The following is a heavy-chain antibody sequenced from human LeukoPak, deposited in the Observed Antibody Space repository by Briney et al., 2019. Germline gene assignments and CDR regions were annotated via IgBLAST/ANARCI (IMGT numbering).Heavy chain of an antibody. J-gene: IGHJ3*01. D-gene: IGHD2-15*01. CDR2: IYHSGST. CDR3: ARDKSAVDAFDV. CDR1: GYSISSGYY. Sequence: PSETLSLTCAVSGYSISSGYYWGWIRQPPGKGLEWIGSIYHSGSTYYNPSLKSRVTISVDTSKNQFSLKLSSVTAADTAVYYCARDKSAVDAFDVWGQGTMVTVSS. V-gene: IGHV4-38-2*02.